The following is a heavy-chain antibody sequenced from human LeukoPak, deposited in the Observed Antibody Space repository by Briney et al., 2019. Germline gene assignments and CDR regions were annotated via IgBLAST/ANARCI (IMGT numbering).Heavy chain of an antibody. CDR2: IYYSGST. J-gene: IGHJ4*02. Sequence: SETLSLTCTVSGGSISSYYWSWIRRPPGKGLEWIGYIYYSGSTNYNPSLKSRGTISVDTSNNQFSLKLSSVTAADTAVYYCARGNDYYDSSGYPNFDYWGQGTLVTVSS. CDR1: GGSISSYY. D-gene: IGHD3-22*01. CDR3: ARGNDYYDSSGYPNFDY. V-gene: IGHV4-59*01.